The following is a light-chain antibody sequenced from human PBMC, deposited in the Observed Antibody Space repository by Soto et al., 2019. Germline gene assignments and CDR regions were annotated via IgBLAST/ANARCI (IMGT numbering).Light chain of an antibody. J-gene: IGKJ1*01. CDR2: MAS. Sequence: DIQVTQSPSALSASVGDRVTSTCRASQSVDNWLAWYQRRPGKAPKLLIYMASTLEVGVPSRFSGSASGTEFTLTIRSLQPDDSATYYCQQYKTYSPTFGQGTKVEI. V-gene: IGKV1-5*03. CDR1: QSVDNW. CDR3: QQYKTYSPT.